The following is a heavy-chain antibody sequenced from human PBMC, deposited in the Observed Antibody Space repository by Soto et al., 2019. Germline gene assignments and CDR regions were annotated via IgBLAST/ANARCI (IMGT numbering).Heavy chain of an antibody. J-gene: IGHJ3*01. CDR1: DSSISPYY. CDR3: AREKDFILGGYAFGY. D-gene: IGHD1-26*01. CDR2: LLYRGTA. V-gene: IGHV4-59*01. Sequence: QVQLQESGPRLVKPSETLSLTCSVSDSSISPYYWTWFRQAPGKGLEWIGHLLYRGTATYNPALQGRVTISLDTSKKQVSLQLSSVIAADTAVSYCAREKDFILGGYAFGYWGPGTLVTVSS.